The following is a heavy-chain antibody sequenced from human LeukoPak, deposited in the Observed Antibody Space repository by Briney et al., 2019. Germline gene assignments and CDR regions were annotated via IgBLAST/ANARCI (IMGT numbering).Heavy chain of an antibody. CDR2: IFDSGST. Sequence: KPSETLSLTCSVSGGSISSNTFYWDWIRQPPGKGLEWIGTIFDSGSTDCKPSLKSRVTISVDTSKNRFSLMLTSVTAADTAIYYCARRAGDGSGDPPGFDYWGQGALVTVSS. CDR1: GGSISSNTFY. CDR3: ARRAGDGSGDPPGFDY. J-gene: IGHJ4*02. V-gene: IGHV4-39*01. D-gene: IGHD3-22*01.